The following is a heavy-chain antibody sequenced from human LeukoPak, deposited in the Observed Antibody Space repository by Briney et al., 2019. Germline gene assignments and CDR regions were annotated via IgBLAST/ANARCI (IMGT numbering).Heavy chain of an antibody. CDR1: GGSVSSGSYY. Sequence: PSETLSLTCTVSGGSVSSGSYYWSWIRQPPGKGLEWIGEINHSGSTNYNPSLKSRVTISVDTSKNQFSLKLSSVTAADTAVYYCARDGYYGSGRLDYWGQGTLVTVSS. V-gene: IGHV4-39*07. CDR3: ARDGYYGSGRLDY. CDR2: INHSGST. D-gene: IGHD3-10*01. J-gene: IGHJ4*02.